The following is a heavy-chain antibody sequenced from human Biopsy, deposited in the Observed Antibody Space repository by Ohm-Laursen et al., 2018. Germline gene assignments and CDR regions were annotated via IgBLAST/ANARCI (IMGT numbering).Heavy chain of an antibody. CDR3: ARDAEEFDSSGPRFDY. D-gene: IGHD3-22*01. Sequence: SLRLSCSASGFTFSRHGMHWVRQAPGKGLEWVAVIWSDGNNKYYADSVKGRFTISRDTSMNSLRVEDTALYYCARDAEEFDSSGPRFDYWGQGTLVTVSS. CDR2: IWSDGNNK. J-gene: IGHJ4*02. CDR1: GFTFSRHG. V-gene: IGHV3-33*01.